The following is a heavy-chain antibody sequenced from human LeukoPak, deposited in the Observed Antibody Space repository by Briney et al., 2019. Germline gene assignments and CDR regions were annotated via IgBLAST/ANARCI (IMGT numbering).Heavy chain of an antibody. D-gene: IGHD2-15*01. Sequence: WGSLKLSCAASGFSFSGSSVHWVRQSSGRGLEWIGLIDKKDNLYATAYAESVRGRFTISRDDSKDTAFLHMDSLKTEDTALYYCTRDRGTYNWFDPWGQGTLVTVSS. CDR1: GFSFSGSS. V-gene: IGHV3-73*01. CDR2: IDKKDNLYAT. J-gene: IGHJ5*02. CDR3: TRDRGTYNWFDP.